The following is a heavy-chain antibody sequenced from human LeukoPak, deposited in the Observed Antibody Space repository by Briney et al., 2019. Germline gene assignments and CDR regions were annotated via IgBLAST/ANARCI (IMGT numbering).Heavy chain of an antibody. D-gene: IGHD5-18*01. CDR3: ARGTTDGYSYGRFDY. J-gene: IGHJ4*02. CDR2: IYYSGTT. V-gene: IGHV4-31*03. CDR1: GGSISSGGFY. Sequence: PSETLSLTCTVPGGSISSGGFYWSWIRQHPGNGLEWLGYIYYSGTTYYNPSLKNRVTFSVDTSKNQFSLKLNPWTAAETALYYCARGTTDGYSYGRFDYWGEGTLVTVSS.